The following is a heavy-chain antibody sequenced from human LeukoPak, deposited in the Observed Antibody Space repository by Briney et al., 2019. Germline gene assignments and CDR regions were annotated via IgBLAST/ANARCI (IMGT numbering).Heavy chain of an antibody. V-gene: IGHV1-69*06. CDR3: ARAGWIQLWSQPHYFDY. Sequence: ASVKVSCKASGGTFSSYAISWVRQAPGQGLEWMGGIIPIFGTANYAQKCQCRVTITADKSTSTAYMELSSLRSEDTAVYYCARAGWIQLWSQPHYFDYWGQGTLVTVSS. CDR2: IIPIFGTA. D-gene: IGHD5-18*01. J-gene: IGHJ4*02. CDR1: GGTFSSYA.